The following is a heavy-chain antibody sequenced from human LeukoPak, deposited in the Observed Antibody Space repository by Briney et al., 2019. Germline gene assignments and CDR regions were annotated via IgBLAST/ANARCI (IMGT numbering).Heavy chain of an antibody. Sequence: GESLKISCKGSGYSFTSYWIGWVRQMPGKGLEWMGIIYPGDSDTRYSPSFQGQVTISADKSISTAYLQWSSLKASDTAMYYCARQVRITSWPNWFDPWGQGTLVTVSS. CDR1: GYSFTSYW. D-gene: IGHD2-2*01. CDR3: ARQVRITSWPNWFDP. J-gene: IGHJ5*02. V-gene: IGHV5-51*01. CDR2: IYPGDSDT.